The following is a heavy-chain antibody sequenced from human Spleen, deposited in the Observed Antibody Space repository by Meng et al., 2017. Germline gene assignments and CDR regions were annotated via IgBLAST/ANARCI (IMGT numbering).Heavy chain of an antibody. J-gene: IGHJ1*01. CDR3: ARDYSGSGSWPEYFQY. Sequence: ASVKVSCKSSGYTFTDHYIHWVRQAPGQGLEWMGWINPETGGARYAQKFQGRVTMTRDTSINTAYMELSSLRSDDTAVYYCARDYSGSGSWPEYFQYWGQGTLVTVSS. V-gene: IGHV1-2*02. CDR1: GYTFTDHY. D-gene: IGHD3-10*01. CDR2: INPETGGA.